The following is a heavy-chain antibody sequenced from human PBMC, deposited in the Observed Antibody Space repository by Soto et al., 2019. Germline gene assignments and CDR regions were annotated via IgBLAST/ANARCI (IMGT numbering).Heavy chain of an antibody. CDR3: ARDARGSYGMDV. V-gene: IGHV3-53*01. Sequence: HPGGSLRLSCAASGFTVSSNYMSWVRQAPGKGLEWVSVIYSGGSTYYADSVKGRFTISRDNSKNTLYLQMNSLRAEDTAVYYCARDARGSYGMDVWGQGTTVTVSS. CDR2: IYSGGST. J-gene: IGHJ6*02. CDR1: GFTVSSNY. D-gene: IGHD1-26*01.